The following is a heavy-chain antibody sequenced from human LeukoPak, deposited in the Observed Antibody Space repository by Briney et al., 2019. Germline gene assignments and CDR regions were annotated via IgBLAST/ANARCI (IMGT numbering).Heavy chain of an antibody. CDR1: GYTFTGYY. CDR2: INPNSGGT. D-gene: IGHD6-6*01. J-gene: IGHJ6*02. CDR3: ARDTGSIAARPTKLWSYYYYGMDV. Sequence: ASVKVSCKASGYTFTGYYMHWVRQAPGQGLEWMGWINPNSGGTNYAQKFQGRVTMTRDTSISTAYMELSRLRSDDTAVYYCARDTGSIAARPTKLWSYYYYGMDVWGQGTTVTVSS. V-gene: IGHV1-2*02.